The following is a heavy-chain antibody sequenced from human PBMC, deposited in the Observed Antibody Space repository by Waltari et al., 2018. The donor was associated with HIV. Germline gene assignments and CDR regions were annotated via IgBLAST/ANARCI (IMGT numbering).Heavy chain of an antibody. V-gene: IGHV3-7*01. D-gene: IGHD1-7*01. CDR3: ARLFLGRPELDFDY. J-gene: IGHJ4*02. Sequence: EVQLVQSGGGLVQPGGSLTVACAASVFSFNTSWMSWIRQAPGRGLEWVANIKGDGSEKYYVDALEGRFTISRDNAENAVYLQMNSLGAEDTAVYYCARLFLGRPELDFDYWGQGTLVTVSS. CDR1: VFSFNTSW. CDR2: IKGDGSEK.